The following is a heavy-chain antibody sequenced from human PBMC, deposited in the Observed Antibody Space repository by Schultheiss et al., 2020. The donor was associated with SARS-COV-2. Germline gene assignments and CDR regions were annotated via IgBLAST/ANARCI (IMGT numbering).Heavy chain of an antibody. D-gene: IGHD3-16*01. CDR2: ISAYNGNT. CDR3: ARRGYDYVWGIYGMDV. J-gene: IGHJ6*02. V-gene: IGHV1-18*01. Sequence: ASVKVYCKASGYTFTSYGISWVRQAPGQGLEWMGWISAYNGNTNYAQKLQGRVTMTTDTSTSTAYMELRSLRSDDTAVYYCARRGYDYVWGIYGMDVWGQGTTVTVSS. CDR1: GYTFTSYG.